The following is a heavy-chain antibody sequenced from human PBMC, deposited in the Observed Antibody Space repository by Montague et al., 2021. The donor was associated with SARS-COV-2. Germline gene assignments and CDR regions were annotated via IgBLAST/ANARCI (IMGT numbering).Heavy chain of an antibody. CDR3: LRHPHYDGLNGPLDF. D-gene: IGHD3-9*01. V-gene: IGHV4-59*08. Sequence: SETLSLTCTVSGVSVTDYYWGWIRQPPGKGLEWVGDVLYNKGTNFNPSLQSRVAISGDTYKNQFSLGLTSVTAADTAFYYCLRHPHYDGLNGPLDFWDQGTLVTVSS. J-gene: IGHJ4*02. CDR1: GVSVTDYY. CDR2: VLYNKGT.